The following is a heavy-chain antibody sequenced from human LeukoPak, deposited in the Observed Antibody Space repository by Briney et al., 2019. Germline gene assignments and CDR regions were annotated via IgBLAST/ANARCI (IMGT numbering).Heavy chain of an antibody. D-gene: IGHD3-22*01. Sequence: SVKVSCKASGGTFSSYAISWVRQAPGQGLEWMEGIIPIFGTANYAQKFQGRVTITTDESTSTAYMELSSLRSEDTAVYYCARAYYYDSSGYLWYFDYWGQETLVTVSS. J-gene: IGHJ4*02. CDR2: IIPIFGTA. CDR3: ARAYYYDSSGYLWYFDY. CDR1: GGTFSSYA. V-gene: IGHV1-69*05.